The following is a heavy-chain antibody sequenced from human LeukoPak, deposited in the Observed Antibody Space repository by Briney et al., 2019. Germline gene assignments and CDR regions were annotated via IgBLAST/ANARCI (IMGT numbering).Heavy chain of an antibody. Sequence: GGSLRLSCAASGFTFSSYSMNWVRQAPGKGLEWVSSISSSSYIYYADSVKGRFTISRDNAKNSLSLQMNSLRAEDTAVYYCAREIGYGDYVNYFDYWGQGTLVTVSS. J-gene: IGHJ4*02. CDR1: GFTFSSYS. D-gene: IGHD4-17*01. CDR2: ISSSSYI. CDR3: AREIGYGDYVNYFDY. V-gene: IGHV3-21*01.